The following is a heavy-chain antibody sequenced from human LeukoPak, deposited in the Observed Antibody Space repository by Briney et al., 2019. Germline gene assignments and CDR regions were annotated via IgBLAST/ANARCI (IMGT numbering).Heavy chain of an antibody. V-gene: IGHV4-39*01. D-gene: IGHD5-12*01. CDR1: GASISSSNYY. CDR2: IYSSGNT. J-gene: IGHJ4*02. CDR3: AKSNGYGLINY. Sequence: SETLSLTCAVSGASISSSNYYWGWVRQSPGKGLEWIGNIYSSGNTYYNASLKSRVTMYIDTSKNQFSLKLSSVTAADTAMYYCAKSNGYGLINYWGQGTLVTVSS.